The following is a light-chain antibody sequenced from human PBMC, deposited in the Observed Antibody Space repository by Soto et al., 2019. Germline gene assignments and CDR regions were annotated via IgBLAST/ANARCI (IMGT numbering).Light chain of an antibody. V-gene: IGKV3-20*01. CDR2: GAS. CDR3: QQYGSSPYT. J-gene: IGKJ2*01. CDR1: QSVSSSY. Sequence: EIVLTQSPGTLSLSPGERATLSCRASQSVSSSYLAWYQQKPGQAPRLLIYGASSMATGIPGRFSGSGSGTDFTLTISRLEPEDFAVYSCQQYGSSPYTFGQGTKLEIK.